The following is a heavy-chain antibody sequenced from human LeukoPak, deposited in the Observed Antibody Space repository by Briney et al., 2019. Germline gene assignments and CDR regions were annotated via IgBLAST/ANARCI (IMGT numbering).Heavy chain of an antibody. CDR2: INYSGNT. CDR3: ARLNVLSGSPLHRFDH. Sequence: SETLSLTCTVSGGSISNYYWSWIRQPPGKGLEWIAYINYSGNTNYNPSLKSRVTIPVDTSKNQFSLKLTSVTAADTAVYYCARLNVLSGSPLHRFDHWGQGTLVTVSS. D-gene: IGHD6-13*01. CDR1: GGSISNYY. V-gene: IGHV4-59*08. J-gene: IGHJ4*02.